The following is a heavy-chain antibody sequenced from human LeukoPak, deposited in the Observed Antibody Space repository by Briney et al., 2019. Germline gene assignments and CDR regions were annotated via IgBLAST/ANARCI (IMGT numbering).Heavy chain of an antibody. CDR1: GYTFTGYY. D-gene: IGHD3-10*01. J-gene: IGHJ5*02. Sequence: ASVKVSCKASGYTFTGYYMHWVRQAPGQGLEWMGWINPNSGGTSYAQKFQGRVTMTRDTSISTAYMELSRLRSDDTAVYYCARDEFGLPFDPWGQGTLVTVSS. V-gene: IGHV1-2*02. CDR2: INPNSGGT. CDR3: ARDEFGLPFDP.